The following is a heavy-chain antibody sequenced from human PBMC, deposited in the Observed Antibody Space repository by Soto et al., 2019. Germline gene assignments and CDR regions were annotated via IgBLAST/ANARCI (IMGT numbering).Heavy chain of an antibody. D-gene: IGHD3-22*01. CDR1: GGSISSGGYS. V-gene: IGHV4-30-2*05. J-gene: IGHJ6*02. CDR3: ARAVYDRYVKSF. CDR2: IYHSGST. Sequence: TLSLTCAVSGGSISSGGYSWSWIRQPPGKGLEWIGYIYHSGSTYYNPSLKSRVTISVDTSKNQFSLKLSSVTAADTAVYYCARAVYDRYVKSFWSQGTTVPVSS.